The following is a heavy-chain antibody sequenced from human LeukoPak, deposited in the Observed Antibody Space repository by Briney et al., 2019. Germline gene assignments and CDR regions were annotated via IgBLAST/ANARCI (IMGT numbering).Heavy chain of an antibody. Sequence: GGSLRLSCAASGFTFSDYSMNWVRQAPGKGLEWVANIKQDGSEKYYVDSVKGRFTISRDNAKNSLYLQMNSLRAEDTAVYYCAREMYSSSWFGLRNYYYYYGMDVWGQGTTVTVSS. D-gene: IGHD6-13*01. V-gene: IGHV3-7*01. CDR3: AREMYSSSWFGLRNYYYYYGMDV. CDR1: GFTFSDYS. J-gene: IGHJ6*02. CDR2: IKQDGSEK.